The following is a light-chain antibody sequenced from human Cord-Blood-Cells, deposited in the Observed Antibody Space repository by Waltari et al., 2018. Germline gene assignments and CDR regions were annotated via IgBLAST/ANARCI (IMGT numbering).Light chain of an antibody. CDR1: QDIRNY. CDR3: QQYDNLPYT. CDR2: DAS. J-gene: IGKJ2*01. Sequence: DIQMTQSPSSMSASVGDRVTITCQASQDIRNYLNWYQQKSGKAPKPLIYDASNLETGVPSRFSGSGSGTDFTFTISSLQPEDIATYYCQQYDNLPYTFGQGTKLEIK. V-gene: IGKV1-33*01.